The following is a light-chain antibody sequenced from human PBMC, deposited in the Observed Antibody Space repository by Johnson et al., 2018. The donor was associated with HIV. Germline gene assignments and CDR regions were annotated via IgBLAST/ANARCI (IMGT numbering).Light chain of an antibody. CDR2: DNN. CDR1: SSNIGNNY. CDR3: GTWDRRQSALYV. V-gene: IGLV1-51*01. J-gene: IGLJ1*01. Sequence: QSVLTQPPSVSAAPGQKVTISCSGSSSNIGNNYVSWFQQLPGTAPKLLIYDNNKRPSGIPDRFSGSKSGTSATLGITGLQTGDEADYYFGTWDRRQSALYVFRTSTEVTVL.